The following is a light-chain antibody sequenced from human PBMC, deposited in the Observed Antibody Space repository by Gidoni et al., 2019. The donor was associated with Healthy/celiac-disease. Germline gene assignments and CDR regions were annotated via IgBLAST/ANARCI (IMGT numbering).Light chain of an antibody. Sequence: EIVLTQSPDFQSVTPKEKVTITCRASQSIGSSLHWYQQKPDQSPKLLIKYASQSISGTDFTLTIHSLEAEDAAAYYCHQSSSLPFTFGGGTKVEIK. CDR3: HQSSSLPFT. CDR2: YAS. CDR1: QSIGSS. V-gene: IGKV6D-21*02. J-gene: IGKJ4*01.